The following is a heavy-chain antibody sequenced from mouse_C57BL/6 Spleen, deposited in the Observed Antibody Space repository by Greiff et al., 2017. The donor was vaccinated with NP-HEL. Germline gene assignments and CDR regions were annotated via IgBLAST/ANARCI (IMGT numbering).Heavy chain of an antibody. Sequence: QVQLKQPGAELVKPGASVKLSCKASGYTFTSYWMHWVKQRPGQGLEWIGMIHPNSGSTNYNEKFKSKATLTVDKSASTAYMQLSSLTSEDSAVYYCARSDLAMDYWGQGTSVTGSS. CDR2: IHPNSGST. CDR3: ARSDLAMDY. CDR1: GYTFTSYW. J-gene: IGHJ4*01. V-gene: IGHV1-64*01.